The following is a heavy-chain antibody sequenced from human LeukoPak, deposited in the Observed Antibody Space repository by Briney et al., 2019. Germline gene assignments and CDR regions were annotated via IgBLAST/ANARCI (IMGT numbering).Heavy chain of an antibody. CDR3: ARDSTYGDYVYYYYGMDV. CDR2: ISSSSSYT. V-gene: IGHV3-11*06. J-gene: IGHJ6*04. Sequence: GGSLRLSCVASGFTFSDYYMSWIRQAPGKGLEGVSYISSSSSYTNYADSVKGRFTISRDNAKNSLYLQMNSLRAEDTAVYYCARDSTYGDYVYYYYGMDVWGKGTTVTVSS. CDR1: GFTFSDYY. D-gene: IGHD4-17*01.